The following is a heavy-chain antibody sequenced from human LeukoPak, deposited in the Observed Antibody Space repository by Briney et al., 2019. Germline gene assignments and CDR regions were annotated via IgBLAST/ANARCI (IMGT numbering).Heavy chain of an antibody. CDR1: GFTFSTYW. CDR2: IKSDGGT. Sequence: GGSLRLSCAASGFTFSTYWMHWVRQAPGKGLVWVSGIKSDGGTNYADSVKGRFTISRDNAKKTVSLQMNSLRPEDTGVYYCARVPSEIGGYYPEYFRHWGQGTLVTVSS. CDR3: ARVPSEIGGYYPEYFRH. J-gene: IGHJ1*01. D-gene: IGHD3-22*01. V-gene: IGHV3-74*01.